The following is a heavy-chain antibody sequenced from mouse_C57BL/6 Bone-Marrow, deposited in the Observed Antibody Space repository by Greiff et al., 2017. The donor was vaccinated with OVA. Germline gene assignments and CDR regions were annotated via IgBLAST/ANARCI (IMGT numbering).Heavy chain of an antibody. D-gene: IGHD2-2*01. CDR2: IDPSDSYT. Sequence: QVQLQQPGAELVMPGASVKLSCKASGYTFTSYWMHWVKQRPGQGLEWIGEIDPSDSYTNYNQKFKGKSTLTVDKSSSTAYMQLSSLTSEDSAVYYCARGLYGYDDDWGQGTTLTVSS. J-gene: IGHJ2*01. V-gene: IGHV1-69*01. CDR3: ARGLYGYDDD. CDR1: GYTFTSYW.